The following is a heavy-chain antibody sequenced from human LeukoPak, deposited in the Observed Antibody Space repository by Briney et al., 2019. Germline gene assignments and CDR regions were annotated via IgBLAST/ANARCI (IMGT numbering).Heavy chain of an antibody. D-gene: IGHD3-3*01. Sequence: ASVKVSCKASGYTFTSYGISWVRQAPGQGLEWMGWISAYNGNTNYAQKLQGRVTMTTDTSTSTAYMELRSLRSDDTAVYYCARKRITIFGVVIHAYDYWGQGTLVTVSS. V-gene: IGHV1-18*01. CDR1: GYTFTSYG. CDR2: ISAYNGNT. J-gene: IGHJ4*02. CDR3: ARKRITIFGVVIHAYDY.